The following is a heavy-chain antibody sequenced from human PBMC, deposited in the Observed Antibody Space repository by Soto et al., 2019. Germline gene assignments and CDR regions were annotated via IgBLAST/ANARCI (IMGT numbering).Heavy chain of an antibody. CDR2: IIPIFGTA. V-gene: IGHV1-69*01. J-gene: IGHJ6*02. Sequence: QVQLVQSGAEVKKPGSSVKVSCKASGGTFGSYAISWVRQAPGQGLEWMGGIIPIFGTANYAQKFQGRVTITADESTSTAYMELGSLRSEDTAVYYCASGRSGYYTGYYYYYGMDVWGQGTTVTVSS. CDR3: ASGRSGYYTGYYYYYGMDV. D-gene: IGHD3-3*01. CDR1: GGTFGSYA.